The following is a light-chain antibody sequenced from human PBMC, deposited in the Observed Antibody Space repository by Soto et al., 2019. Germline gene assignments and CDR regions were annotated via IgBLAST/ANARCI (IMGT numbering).Light chain of an antibody. CDR3: QQYGSLS. CDR2: GTS. CDR1: QSLKSAY. J-gene: IGKJ4*01. V-gene: IGKV3-20*01. Sequence: EIVLTQSPGTLSLSPGDRATLSCRASQSLKSAYLAWYQQKPGQAPRLLIYGTSSRAIGIPDRFSGSGSGTDFTLTISRLEPEDFGVYYCQQYGSLSFGGGTKVEIK.